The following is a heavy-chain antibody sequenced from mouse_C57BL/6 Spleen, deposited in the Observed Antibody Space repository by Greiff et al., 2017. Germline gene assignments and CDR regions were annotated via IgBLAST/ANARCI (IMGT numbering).Heavy chain of an antibody. J-gene: IGHJ4*01. V-gene: IGHV1-81*01. CDR1: GYTFTSYG. Sequence: VQLQESGAELARPGASVKLSCKASGYTFTSYGISWVKQRTGQGLEWIGEIYPRSGNTYYNEKFKGKATLTADKSSSTAYMELRSLTSEDSAVYFCARSVYDGYPYAMDYWGQGTSVTVSS. D-gene: IGHD2-3*01. CDR3: ARSVYDGYPYAMDY. CDR2: IYPRSGNT.